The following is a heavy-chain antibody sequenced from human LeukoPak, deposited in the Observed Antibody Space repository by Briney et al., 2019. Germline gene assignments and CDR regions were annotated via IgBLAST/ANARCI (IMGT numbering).Heavy chain of an antibody. CDR1: GFTFSSYG. J-gene: IGHJ4*02. D-gene: IGHD3-10*01. CDR3: ARDLSPVVRASPMGY. CDR2: ISYDGSNK. V-gene: IGHV3-30*03. Sequence: GRSLRLSCAASGFTFSSYGMHWVRQAPGKGLEWVAVISYDGSNKYYADSVKGRFTISRDTSKNTLYLQMNSLRAEDTAVYYCARDLSPVVRASPMGYWGQGTPVTVSS.